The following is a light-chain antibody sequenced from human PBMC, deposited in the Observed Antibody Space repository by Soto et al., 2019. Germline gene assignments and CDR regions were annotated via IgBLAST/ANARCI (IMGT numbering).Light chain of an antibody. J-gene: IGKJ4*02. CDR3: YQYYSSPLT. CDR2: WAS. CDR1: QSILYSSNNKNY. V-gene: IGKV4-1*01. Sequence: DIVMTQSPDSLAVSLGERATINCKSSQSILYSSNNKNYLTWYQQKPGQPPKLLIYWASTRESGVPDRFRGSGYGTDFTLTISSLQAEDVAVYYCYQYYSSPLTFGGGTKVEIK.